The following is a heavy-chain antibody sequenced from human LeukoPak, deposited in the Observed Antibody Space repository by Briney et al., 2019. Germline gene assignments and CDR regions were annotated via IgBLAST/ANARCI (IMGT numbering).Heavy chain of an antibody. J-gene: IGHJ4*02. Sequence: ASVKVSCKASGYTFTSYAMNWVRQAPGQGLEWMGWINTNTGNPTYAQGFTGRFVFSLDTSVSTAYLQISSLKAEDTAVYYCARDLARIAVDRRGGAYWGQGTLVTVSS. CDR1: GYTFTSYA. V-gene: IGHV7-4-1*02. CDR2: INTNTGNP. CDR3: ARDLARIAVDRRGGAY. D-gene: IGHD6-19*01.